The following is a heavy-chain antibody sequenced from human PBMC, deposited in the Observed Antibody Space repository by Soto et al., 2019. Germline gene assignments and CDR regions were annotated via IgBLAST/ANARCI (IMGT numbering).Heavy chain of an antibody. J-gene: IGHJ6*02. CDR3: ARGGPTSSWANYYYYGMDV. D-gene: IGHD3-16*01. CDR1: GYSFTSYW. V-gene: IGHV5-51*01. CDR2: IYSGDSDT. Sequence: PGESLKISCKGSGYSFTSYWIGWVRQMPGKGLEWMGIIYSGDSDTRYSPSFQGQVTISADKSISTAYLQWSSLKASDTAMYYCARGGPTSSWANYYYYGMDVWGQGTTVTVSS.